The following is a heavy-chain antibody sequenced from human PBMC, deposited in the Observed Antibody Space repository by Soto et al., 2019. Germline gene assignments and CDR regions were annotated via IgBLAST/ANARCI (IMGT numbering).Heavy chain of an antibody. CDR2: ISGSGGST. D-gene: IGHD5-12*01. J-gene: IGHJ4*02. CDR1: GFTFSSYA. CDR3: AKDPRYSGYDYPNFDY. Sequence: PGGSLRLSCAASGFTFSSYAMSWVRQAPGKGLEWVSAISGSGGSTYYADSVKGRFTISRDNSKNTLYLQMNSLRAEDTAVYYCAKDPRYSGYDYPNFDYWGQGTLVTVSS. V-gene: IGHV3-23*01.